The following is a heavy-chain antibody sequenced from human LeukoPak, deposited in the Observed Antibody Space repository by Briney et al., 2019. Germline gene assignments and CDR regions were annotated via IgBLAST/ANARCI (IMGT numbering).Heavy chain of an antibody. V-gene: IGHV3-30*01. Sequence: AGGSLRLSCAASGFTFSSYAMHWGRQAPGKGLEWVSVISYDGSNKYYADSVKGRFTISRDNSKNTLYLQMNSLRAEDTAVYYCASLLGGTVTHNWFDPWGQGTLVTVSS. CDR1: GFTFSSYA. D-gene: IGHD4-11*01. CDR2: ISYDGSNK. CDR3: ASLLGGTVTHNWFDP. J-gene: IGHJ5*02.